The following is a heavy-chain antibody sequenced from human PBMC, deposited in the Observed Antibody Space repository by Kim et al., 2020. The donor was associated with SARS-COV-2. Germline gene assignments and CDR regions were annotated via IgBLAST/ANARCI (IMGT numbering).Heavy chain of an antibody. Sequence: RYAQAFQGGVTMTRDTSTSPVYMELSSLRSEDTAVYYCAREGVEATTIDYWGQGTLVTVSS. D-gene: IGHD5-12*01. CDR3: AREGVEATTIDY. J-gene: IGHJ4*02. V-gene: IGHV1-46*01.